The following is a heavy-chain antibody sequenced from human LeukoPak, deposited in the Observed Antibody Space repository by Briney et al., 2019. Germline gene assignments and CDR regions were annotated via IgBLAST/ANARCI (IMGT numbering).Heavy chain of an antibody. V-gene: IGHV1-69*06. Sequence: SVKVSCKASGGTFSSYAISWVRQAPGQGLEWMGRIIPIFGTANYAQKFQGRVTITADKSTSTAYMELSSLRSEDTAVYYCARDPGWFGELFQPLDYWGQGTLVTVSS. D-gene: IGHD3-10*01. J-gene: IGHJ4*02. CDR3: ARDPGWFGELFQPLDY. CDR2: IIPIFGTA. CDR1: GGTFSSYA.